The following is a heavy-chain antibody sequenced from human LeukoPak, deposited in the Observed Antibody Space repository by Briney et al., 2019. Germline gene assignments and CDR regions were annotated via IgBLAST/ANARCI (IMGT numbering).Heavy chain of an antibody. CDR2: IIPILGIA. Sequence: SVKVSCKASGGTFSSYSISWVRQAPGQGLEWMGRIIPILGIANYAQKFQGRVTITADKSTSTAYMELISLRSEDTAVYYCARAIVATSFDYWGQGTLVTVPS. V-gene: IGHV1-69*04. D-gene: IGHD5-12*01. J-gene: IGHJ4*02. CDR3: ARAIVATSFDY. CDR1: GGTFSSYS.